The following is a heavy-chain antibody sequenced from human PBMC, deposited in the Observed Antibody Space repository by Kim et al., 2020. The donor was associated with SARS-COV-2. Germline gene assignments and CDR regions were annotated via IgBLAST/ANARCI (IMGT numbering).Heavy chain of an antibody. D-gene: IGHD2-2*01. CDR3: ASPRYCSSTSCYYFDY. Sequence: SVKVSCKASGGTFSSYAISWVRQAPGQGLEWMGRIIPILGIANYAQKFQGRVTITADKSTSTAYMELSSLRSEDTAVYYCASPRYCSSTSCYYFDYWGQGTLVTVSS. CDR1: GGTFSSYA. J-gene: IGHJ4*02. CDR2: IIPILGIA. V-gene: IGHV1-69*04.